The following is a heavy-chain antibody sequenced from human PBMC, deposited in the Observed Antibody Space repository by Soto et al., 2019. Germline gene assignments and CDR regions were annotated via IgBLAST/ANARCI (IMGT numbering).Heavy chain of an antibody. Sequence: GGSLRLSCAASGFTFSSYAIHWVRQAPGKGLEWVAVISYDGSNKYYADSVKGRFTISRDNSKNTLYLQMNSLRAEDTAVYYSARVKRVFRFLECFYYFHYWARGPLVTFSS. CDR2: ISYDGSNK. V-gene: IGHV3-30-3*01. D-gene: IGHD3-3*01. CDR1: GFTFSSYA. CDR3: ARVKRVFRFLECFYYFHY. J-gene: IGHJ4*02.